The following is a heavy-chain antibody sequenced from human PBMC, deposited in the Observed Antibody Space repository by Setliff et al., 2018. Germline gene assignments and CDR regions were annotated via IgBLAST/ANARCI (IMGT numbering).Heavy chain of an antibody. V-gene: IGHV1-2*02. D-gene: IGHD6-13*01. CDR2: INPNSGGT. J-gene: IGHJ5*02. CDR1: GYTFTGYC. Sequence: ASVKVSCKASGYTFTGYCMHWVRQAPGQGLEWMGWINPNSGGTNYAQKFQGRVTMTRDTSISTAYMELSRLRSDDTAVYYCARGYSSSWQSRMGFDPWGQGTLVTVSS. CDR3: ARGYSSSWQSRMGFDP.